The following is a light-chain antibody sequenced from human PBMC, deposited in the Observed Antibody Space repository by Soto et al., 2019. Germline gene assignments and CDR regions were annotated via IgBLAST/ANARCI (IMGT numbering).Light chain of an antibody. CDR3: QQSYGTPLT. CDR2: AAS. J-gene: IGKJ4*01. Sequence: DMEMTQSPSSLSASVGDRVTITCRASQSSSNYWNWYQHKPGKVPKLLIYAASSLQSGVPTRFSGSGSGPDFTLTINSLQPEDCATYNCQQSYGTPLTFGGGTKMEIK. CDR1: QSSSNY. V-gene: IGKV1-39*01.